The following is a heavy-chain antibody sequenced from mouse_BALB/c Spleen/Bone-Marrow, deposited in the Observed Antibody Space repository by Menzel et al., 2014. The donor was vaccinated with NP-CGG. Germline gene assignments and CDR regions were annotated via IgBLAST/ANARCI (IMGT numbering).Heavy chain of an antibody. D-gene: IGHD1-2*01. CDR1: GFTFSNYW. Sequence: EVKLVESGGGLVQPGGSVKLSCVASGFTFSNYWMNWVRQSPEKGLEWVAEIRLKSNNYATQYAESVKGRFTSSRDDSKSGVYLQMNNLRPEDTGIYYCTRILRLLDYWGQGTSLTVSS. CDR3: TRILRLLDY. J-gene: IGHJ2*02. V-gene: IGHV6-6*02. CDR2: IRLKSNNYAT.